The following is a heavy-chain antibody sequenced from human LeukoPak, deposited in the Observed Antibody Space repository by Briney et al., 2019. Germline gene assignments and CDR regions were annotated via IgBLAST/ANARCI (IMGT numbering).Heavy chain of an antibody. CDR3: ARDRFPSTGWYWYLDH. CDR2: ISYDGSIK. J-gene: IGHJ4*02. Sequence: GRSLRLSCAASGFTFNTYAMHWVRQAPGKGLEWVAVISYDGSIKYSADSVKGRFTFSRDNSQNTLYLQMNSLRAEDTAVYYCARDRFPSTGWYWYLDHWGQGTLVTVSS. CDR1: GFTFNTYA. D-gene: IGHD6-19*01. V-gene: IGHV3-30-3*01.